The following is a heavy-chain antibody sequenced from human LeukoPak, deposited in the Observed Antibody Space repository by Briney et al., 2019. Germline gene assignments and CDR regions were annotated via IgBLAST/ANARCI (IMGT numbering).Heavy chain of an antibody. V-gene: IGHV3-74*01. CDR1: GFTFSSYW. D-gene: IGHD3-22*01. CDR2: INSDGSST. J-gene: IGHJ6*02. Sequence: SGGSLRLSCAASGFTFSSYWMHWVRQAPGKGLVWVSRINSDGSSTSYADSVKGRFTISRDNAKNTLYLQMNSLRAEDTAVYYCARDYDSSGPHPYYYYGMDVWGQGTTVTVSS. CDR3: ARDYDSSGPHPYYYYGMDV.